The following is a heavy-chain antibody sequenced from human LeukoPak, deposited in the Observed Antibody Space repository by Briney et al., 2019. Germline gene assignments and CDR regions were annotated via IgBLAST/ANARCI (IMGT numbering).Heavy chain of an antibody. CDR1: GFTFSSYA. D-gene: IGHD1-26*01. V-gene: IGHV3-23*01. J-gene: IGHJ4*02. Sequence: PGGSLRLSCAASGFTFSSYAMGWVRQAPGKGLEWVSVISGDGGSTYYPDSVKGRFTISRDNSKNTLYLQMNSLRAEDTAVYYCAKDSSGASGNYDYFDYWGQGTLVTVSS. CDR2: ISGDGGST. CDR3: AKDSSGASGNYDYFDY.